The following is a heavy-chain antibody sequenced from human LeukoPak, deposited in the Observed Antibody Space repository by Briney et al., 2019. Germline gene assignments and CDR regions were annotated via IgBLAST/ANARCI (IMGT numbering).Heavy chain of an antibody. J-gene: IGHJ4*02. CDR3: ARGGMSHSGSYFFDD. Sequence: GGSLRLSCAASGFSFINYAMSWVRQAPARGPEWLSSMKGGGETFYADSVKGRFTISRDNSKNTLYLQMNSLRAEDTAVYHCARGGMSHSGSYFFDDWGQGTLVTVSS. V-gene: IGHV3-23*01. CDR2: MKGGGET. D-gene: IGHD1-26*01. CDR1: GFSFINYA.